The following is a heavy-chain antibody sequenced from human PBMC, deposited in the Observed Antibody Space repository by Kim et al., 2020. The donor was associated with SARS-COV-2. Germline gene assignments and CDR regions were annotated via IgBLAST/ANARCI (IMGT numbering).Heavy chain of an antibody. Sequence: GGSLRLSCAASGFTFSSYAMHWVRQAPGKGLEWVAVISYDCSNKYYADSGKGRFTISRDNSKNTLYLQMNSLRAEDTAVYYCARRIRIAAAGTNDYWGQGTLVTVSS. V-gene: IGHV3-30-3*01. D-gene: IGHD6-13*01. CDR1: GFTFSSYA. CDR2: ISYDCSNK. J-gene: IGHJ4*02. CDR3: ARRIRIAAAGTNDY.